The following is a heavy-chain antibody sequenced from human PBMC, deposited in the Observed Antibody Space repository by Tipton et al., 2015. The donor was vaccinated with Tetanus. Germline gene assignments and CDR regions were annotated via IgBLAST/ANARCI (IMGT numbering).Heavy chain of an antibody. CDR2: IYSGGST. D-gene: IGHD3-9*01. CDR3: ARDVSVAGLRYFDV. Sequence: SLRLSCVASGFAISSTYMGRVRQAPGKGLECVSVIYSGGSTYYTDSVKGRFTISRDNSKKTVYLQMNSLRVEDTAVYYCARDVSVAGLRYFDVWGQGTLVTVSS. J-gene: IGHJ3*01. V-gene: IGHV3-53*01. CDR1: GFAISSTY.